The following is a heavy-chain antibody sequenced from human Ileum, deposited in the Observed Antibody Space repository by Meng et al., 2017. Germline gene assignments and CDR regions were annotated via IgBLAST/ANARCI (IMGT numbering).Heavy chain of an antibody. D-gene: IGHD3-10*01. CDR2: ISGSGGST. Sequence: GESLKISCAASGFTFSNYAMSWVRQAPGTWLEWVSGISGSGGSTYYADSVKGRFTISRDNSKNTLYLQVNSLRAEDTALYYCAKCRGSDSGSSNYWGQGTLVTVSS. CDR3: AKCRGSDSGSSNY. CDR1: GFTFSNYA. J-gene: IGHJ4*02. V-gene: IGHV3-23*01.